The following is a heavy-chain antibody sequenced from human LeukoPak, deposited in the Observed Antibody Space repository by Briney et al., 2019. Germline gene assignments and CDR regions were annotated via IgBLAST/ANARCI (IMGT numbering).Heavy chain of an antibody. CDR3: ARGRKSIAAAGYQH. Sequence: SETLSLTCAVYGGSFSGYYWSWIRQPPGKGLEWIGEINHSGSTNYNPSLKSRVTISVDTSKNQFSLKLSSMTAADTAVYYCARGRKSIAAAGYQHWGQGTLVTVSS. CDR2: INHSGST. J-gene: IGHJ1*01. D-gene: IGHD6-13*01. V-gene: IGHV4-34*01. CDR1: GGSFSGYY.